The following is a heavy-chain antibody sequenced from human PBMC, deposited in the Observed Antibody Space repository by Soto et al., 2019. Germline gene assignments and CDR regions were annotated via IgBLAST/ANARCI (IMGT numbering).Heavy chain of an antibody. D-gene: IGHD6-13*01. CDR3: ARDSTGYSSSWLTGYYYYGMDV. CDR2: ISGSGGST. CDR1: GFTFSSYA. V-gene: IGHV3-23*01. J-gene: IGHJ6*02. Sequence: VGSLRLSCAASGFTFSSYAMSWVRQAPGKGLEWVSAISGSGGSTYYADSVKGRFTISRDNSKNTLYLQMNSLRAEDTAVYYCARDSTGYSSSWLTGYYYYGMDVWGQGTTVTVSS.